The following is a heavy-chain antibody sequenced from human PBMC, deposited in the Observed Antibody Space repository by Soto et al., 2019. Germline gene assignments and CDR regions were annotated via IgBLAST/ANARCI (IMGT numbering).Heavy chain of an antibody. J-gene: IGHJ4*02. D-gene: IGHD3-10*01. CDR1: GYTFTSYG. CDR3: ARVIGVRGVKGYYFDY. CDR2: ISAYNGNT. Sequence: ASVKVSCKASGYTFTSYGISWVRQAPGQGLEWMGWISAYNGNTNYAQKLQGRVTMTTDTSTSTAYMELRSLRSDDTVVYYCARVIGVRGVKGYYFDYWGQGTLVTVSS. V-gene: IGHV1-18*01.